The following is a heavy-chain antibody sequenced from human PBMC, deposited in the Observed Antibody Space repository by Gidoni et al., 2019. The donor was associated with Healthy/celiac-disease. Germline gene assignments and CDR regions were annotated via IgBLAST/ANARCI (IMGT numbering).Heavy chain of an antibody. Sequence: QLQLQESGPGLVKPSETLSLTCTVSGGSISSSSYYWGWIRQPPGKGLEWIGSIYYSGSTYYNPSLKSRVTIYVDTSKNQFSLKLSSVTAADTAVYYCARQRDYGDYGYWGQGTLVTVSS. CDR3: ARQRDYGDYGY. J-gene: IGHJ4*02. CDR2: IYYSGST. D-gene: IGHD4-17*01. CDR1: GGSISSSSYY. V-gene: IGHV4-39*01.